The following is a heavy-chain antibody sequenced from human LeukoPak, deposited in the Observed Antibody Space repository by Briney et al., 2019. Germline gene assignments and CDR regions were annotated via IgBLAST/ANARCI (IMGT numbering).Heavy chain of an antibody. CDR3: ATVVVATFRDYYFDY. CDR2: FDPEDGET. J-gene: IGHJ4*02. D-gene: IGHD2-2*01. V-gene: IGHV1-24*01. Sequence: ASVKVSCKVSGYTLTELSMHWVRQAPGKGLEWMGGFDPEDGETIYAQKFQGRVTMTEDTSTDTAYTELSSLRSEDTAVYYCATVVVATFRDYYFDYWGQGTLVTVSS. CDR1: GYTLTELS.